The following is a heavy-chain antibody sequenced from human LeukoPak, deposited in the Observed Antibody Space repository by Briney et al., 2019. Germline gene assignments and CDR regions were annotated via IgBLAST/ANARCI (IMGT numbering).Heavy chain of an antibody. D-gene: IGHD2-2*01. CDR2: IYPGDSDT. V-gene: IGHV5-51*01. J-gene: IGHJ1*01. Sequence: GESLKISCKGSGYSFTSYWIGWVRQMPGKGLEWMGIIYPGDSDTRYSPSFQGQVTISADKSISTAYLQWSSLKASDTAMYYCASHGTRGYWEYQHTDFQHWGQGTLVTVSS. CDR1: GYSFTSYW. CDR3: ASHGTRGYWEYQHTDFQH.